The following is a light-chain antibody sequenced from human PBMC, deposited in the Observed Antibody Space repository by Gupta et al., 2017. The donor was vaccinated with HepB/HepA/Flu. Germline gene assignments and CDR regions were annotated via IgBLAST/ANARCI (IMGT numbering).Light chain of an antibody. CDR2: GKN. V-gene: IGLV3-19*01. CDR3: NSRDSSGNHHWV. J-gene: IGLJ3*02. CDR1: SLRSYY. Sequence: SSELTQDPAVSVALGQTVRITCQGDSLRSYYASWYQQKPGQAPVLVIYGKNNRPSGIPDRFSGSSSGNTVSLTITGAQAEDGADYYCNSRDSSGNHHWVFGGGTKLTVL.